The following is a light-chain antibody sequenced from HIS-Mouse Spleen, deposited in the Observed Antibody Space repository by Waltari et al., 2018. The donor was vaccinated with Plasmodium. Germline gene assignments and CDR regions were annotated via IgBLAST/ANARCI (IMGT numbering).Light chain of an antibody. CDR3: LQHNSYPRT. V-gene: IGKV1-33*01. CDR2: DAS. J-gene: IGKJ1*01. Sequence: DIQMTQSPPSLSASVGDRVTITCQASQDISNYLNWYQQKPGKAPKLLIYDASNVETGVPSRFSGSGSGTEFTLTISSLQPEDFATYYCLQHNSYPRTFGQGTKVEIK. CDR1: QDISNY.